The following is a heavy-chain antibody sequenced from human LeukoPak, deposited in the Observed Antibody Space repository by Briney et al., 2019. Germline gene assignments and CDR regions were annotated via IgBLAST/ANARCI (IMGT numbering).Heavy chain of an antibody. J-gene: IGHJ3*02. CDR3: ARDVAVSGHRAFDI. V-gene: IGHV3-11*05. CDR1: GFTFSDYY. Sequence: GGSLRLSCAASGFTFSDYYMSWIRQAPGKGLEWVSYISSSSSYTNYADSVKGRFTISRDNAKNSLYLQMNSLRAEDTAVYYCARDVAVSGHRAFDIWGQGTMVTVSS. D-gene: IGHD6-19*01. CDR2: ISSSSSYT.